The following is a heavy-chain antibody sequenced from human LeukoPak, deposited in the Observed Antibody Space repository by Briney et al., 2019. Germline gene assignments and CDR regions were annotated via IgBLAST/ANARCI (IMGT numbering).Heavy chain of an antibody. D-gene: IGHD6-19*01. J-gene: IGHJ4*02. CDR2: IKQDGSEQ. V-gene: IGHV3-7*01. CDR1: GFTFSNSW. CDR3: AKGGWYPDF. Sequence: GGSLRLSCAASGFTFSNSWMSWVRQAPGKGLEWVAYIKQDGSEQFYVDSVKGRFTISRDNAKNSLDLQMNSLKAEDTAVYYCAKGGWYPDFWGQGSLVTVSS.